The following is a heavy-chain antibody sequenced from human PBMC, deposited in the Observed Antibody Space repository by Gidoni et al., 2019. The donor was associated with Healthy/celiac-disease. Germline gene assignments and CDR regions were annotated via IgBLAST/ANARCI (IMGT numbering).Heavy chain of an antibody. D-gene: IGHD2-15*01. CDR2: INPNSGGT. V-gene: IGHV1-2*04. Sequence: QVQLVQSGAEVKKPGASVKVSCKASGYTFTGHYMHWVRQAPGQGLEWMGWINPNSGGTNYAQKFQGWVTMTRDTSISTAYMELSRLRPDDTAVYYCAISLGYCSGGSCYFALSDAFDIWGQGTMVTVSS. CDR3: AISLGYCSGGSCYFALSDAFDI. CDR1: GYTFTGHY. J-gene: IGHJ3*02.